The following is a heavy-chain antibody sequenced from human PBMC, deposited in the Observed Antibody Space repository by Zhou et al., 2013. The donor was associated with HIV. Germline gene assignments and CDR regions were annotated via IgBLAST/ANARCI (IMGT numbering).Heavy chain of an antibody. J-gene: IGHJ6*04. CDR2: IIPGFGSP. Sequence: QVKLAQSGAEVKKPGSSVKVSCKASGGTFSSYAISWVRQAPGQGLEWMGGIIPGFGSPKHAQKFQGRVTITADESTSTAYMELSSLRSEDTAVYYCARGYGLRLGELVVITVEGRGGNYYYGNVRLGSKGTTVTVSS. CDR1: GGTFSSYA. D-gene: IGHD3-16*02. CDR3: ARGYGLRLGELVVITVEGRGGNYYYGNVR. V-gene: IGHV1-69*01.